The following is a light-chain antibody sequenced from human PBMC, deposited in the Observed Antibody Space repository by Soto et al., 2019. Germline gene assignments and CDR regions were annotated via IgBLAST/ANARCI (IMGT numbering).Light chain of an antibody. V-gene: IGKV3-20*01. J-gene: IGKJ4*01. CDR3: QQYGESPLT. CDR2: DAS. Sequence: EIVLTQSPGTLSLSPGERATLSCRASQTVDRGYLAWYQQKPGQAPRLLIYDASTRATGIPDRFSGSGSGTDFTLNISRLEPEDFAVYFCQQYGESPLTFGGGTRAEI. CDR1: QTVDRGY.